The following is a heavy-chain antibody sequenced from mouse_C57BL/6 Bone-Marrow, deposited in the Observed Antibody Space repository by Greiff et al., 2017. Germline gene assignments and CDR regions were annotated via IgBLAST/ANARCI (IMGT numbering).Heavy chain of an antibody. CDR2: IYPGSGST. Sequence: VKLQQPGAELVKPGASVKMSCKASGYTFTSYWITWVKQRPGQGLEWIGEIYPGSGSTNYNEKFKSKATLTVDTSSSTASMQLSSLTTEDSAVYDCESSGYPCSFSFDYWGQGTTLTVSS. J-gene: IGHJ2*01. CDR3: ESSGYPCSFSFDY. CDR1: GYTFTSYW. V-gene: IGHV1-55*01. D-gene: IGHD1-1*01.